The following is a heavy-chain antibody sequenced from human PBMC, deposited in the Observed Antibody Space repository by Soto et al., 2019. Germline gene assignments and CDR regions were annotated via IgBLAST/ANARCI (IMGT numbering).Heavy chain of an antibody. CDR2: ISGSGGST. CDR3: ASHRRITMVRGVIITPSSY. V-gene: IGHV3-23*01. Sequence: PGGSLRLSCAASGFTFSSYAMSWVRQAPGKGLEWVSAISGSGGSTYYADSVKGRFTISRDNSKNTLYLQMNSLRAEDTAVYYCASHRRITMVRGVIITPSSYWGQGT. D-gene: IGHD3-10*01. CDR1: GFTFSSYA. J-gene: IGHJ4*02.